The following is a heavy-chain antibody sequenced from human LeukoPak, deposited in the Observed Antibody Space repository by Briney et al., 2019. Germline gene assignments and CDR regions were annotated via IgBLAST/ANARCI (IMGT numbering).Heavy chain of an antibody. CDR1: GGSFSGYY. CDR2: INHSGST. J-gene: IGHJ6*03. V-gene: IGHV4-34*01. Sequence: SETLSLTCAVYGGSFSGYYWSWIRQPPGKGLEWIGEINHSGSTNYNPSLKSRGPISVDTSKNHFSLMLSTGPAADTAVYYCARGQRYMDVWGKGTTVTVS. CDR3: ARGQRYMDV.